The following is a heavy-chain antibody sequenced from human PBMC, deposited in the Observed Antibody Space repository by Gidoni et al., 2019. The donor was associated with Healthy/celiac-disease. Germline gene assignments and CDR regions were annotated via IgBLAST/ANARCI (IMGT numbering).Heavy chain of an antibody. V-gene: IGHV1-69*04. CDR1: GGTFSSSA. J-gene: IGHJ4*02. CDR2: IIPILGIA. CDR3: ARDLIAAAGPEPFDY. Sequence: QVQLVQSGAEVKKPGSSVKVSCKASGGTFSSSALRCVRQAPGQGLEWMGRIIPILGIANYAQKFQGRVTITADKSTSTAYMELSSLRSEDTAVYYCARDLIAAAGPEPFDYWGQGTLVTVSS. D-gene: IGHD6-13*01.